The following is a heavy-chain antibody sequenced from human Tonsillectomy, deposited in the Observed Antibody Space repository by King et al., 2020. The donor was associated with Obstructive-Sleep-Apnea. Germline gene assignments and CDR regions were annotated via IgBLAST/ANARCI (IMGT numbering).Heavy chain of an antibody. CDR3: ARLEASEQSDY. Sequence: VQLVESGAEVKKPGESLRISCKGSGYSFTSYWINWVRQMPGKGLEWMGRIDPSDSYINYSPPFQVHVTISVDKSISTAYLQWSSLKASDTAMYYCARLEASEQSDYWGQGTLVTVSS. V-gene: IGHV5-10-1*03. CDR1: GYSFTSYW. D-gene: IGHD1-1*01. CDR2: IDPSDSYI. J-gene: IGHJ4*02.